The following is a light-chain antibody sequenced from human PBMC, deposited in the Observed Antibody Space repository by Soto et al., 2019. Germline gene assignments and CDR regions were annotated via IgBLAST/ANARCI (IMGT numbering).Light chain of an antibody. CDR3: QQRNSYPIT. CDR2: TAS. J-gene: IGKJ5*01. Sequence: DLQLTQSPSLLSASVGDRVTITCRASQGIGSSLAWYHQKEGKAPKLLIHTASTLQSGVPSRFSGSGSGTEFTLTITSLQPEDFATYYCQQRNSYPITFGQGTRLEIK. V-gene: IGKV1-9*01. CDR1: QGIGSS.